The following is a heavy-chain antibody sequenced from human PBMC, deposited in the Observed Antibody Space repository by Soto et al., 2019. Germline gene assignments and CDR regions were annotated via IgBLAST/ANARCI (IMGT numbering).Heavy chain of an antibody. J-gene: IGHJ4*02. CDR2: IYYSGST. Sequence: QLQLQESGPGLVKPSETLSLTCTVSGGSISSSSYYWGWIRQPPGKGLEWIGSIYYSGSTSYNPSLKSRVTISVDTSKNQFSLKLSSVTAADTAVYYCARRIMITFGGVIGAFDYWGQGTLVTVSS. D-gene: IGHD3-16*02. CDR1: GGSISSSSYY. V-gene: IGHV4-39*01. CDR3: ARRIMITFGGVIGAFDY.